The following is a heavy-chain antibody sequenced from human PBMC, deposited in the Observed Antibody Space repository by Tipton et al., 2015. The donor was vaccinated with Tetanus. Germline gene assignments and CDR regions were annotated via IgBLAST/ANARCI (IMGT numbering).Heavy chain of an antibody. CDR1: GGTFDSYA. J-gene: IGHJ5*02. CDR2: IFPQFGTS. D-gene: IGHD3-9*01. Sequence: QLVQSGAEVKKPGPSVRVSRKTSGGTFDSYAISWVRQAPGQGLEWMGGIFPQFGTSNYAPKFQDRVTMTADTSTGTVYMDLSTLRPDDTAVYYCARGGGLYGQYFNSWGQGTLVTVSS. V-gene: IGHV1-69*06. CDR3: ARGGGLYGQYFNS.